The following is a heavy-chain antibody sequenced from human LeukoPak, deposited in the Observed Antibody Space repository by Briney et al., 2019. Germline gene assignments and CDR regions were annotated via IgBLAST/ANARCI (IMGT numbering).Heavy chain of an antibody. CDR1: GFTFSSYG. Sequence: GGSLRLACAASGFTFSSYGMQWVRRAPGKGLEWVGVIWYDGSNKYCADYVKGQFPVYSDNYKDTLHLQMNSLRAEDAAVYHCARDREYCGGDCYSDYYCGMDVGGKGTAVSVSS. V-gene: IGHV3-33*01. J-gene: IGHJ6*04. CDR3: ARDREYCGGDCYSDYYCGMDV. CDR2: IWYDGSNK. D-gene: IGHD2-21*02.